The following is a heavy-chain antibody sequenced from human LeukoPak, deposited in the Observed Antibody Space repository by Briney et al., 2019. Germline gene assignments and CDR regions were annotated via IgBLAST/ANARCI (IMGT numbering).Heavy chain of an antibody. V-gene: IGHV1-18*04. CDR1: GYTFTSYG. CDR3: ARVIRLLPGSGSYYNDY. D-gene: IGHD3-10*01. CDR2: ISAYNGNT. Sequence: ASVKVSCKASGYTFTSYGISWVRQAPGQGLEWMGWISAYNGNTNYAQKLQGRGTMTTDTSTSTAYMELRSLRSDDTAVYYCARVIRLLPGSGSYYNDYWGQGTLVTVSS. J-gene: IGHJ4*02.